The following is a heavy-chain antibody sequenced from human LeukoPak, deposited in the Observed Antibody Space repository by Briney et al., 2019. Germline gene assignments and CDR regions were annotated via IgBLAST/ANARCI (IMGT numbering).Heavy chain of an antibody. D-gene: IGHD6-19*01. J-gene: IGHJ4*02. CDR3: VRDGWDHFYDY. CDR2: INPDGSVT. Sequence: GGSLRLSCAVSGFTFRTSWMTWVRQAPGKGLECVGNINPDGSVTSYLGSVGGRFTISRDNAENSLHLQMSSLRGEDTTVYYCVRDGWDHFYDYWGQGTLVTVSS. CDR1: GFTFRTSW. V-gene: IGHV3-7*01.